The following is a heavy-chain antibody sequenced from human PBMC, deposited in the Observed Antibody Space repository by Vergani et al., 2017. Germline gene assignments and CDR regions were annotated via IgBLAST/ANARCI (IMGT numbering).Heavy chain of an antibody. CDR1: GYTFTSYG. CDR3: ERDAQVAVAGNGRPIDY. D-gene: IGHD6-19*01. CDR2: ISAYNGNT. J-gene: IGHJ4*02. Sequence: QVQLVQSGAEVKKPGASVKVSCKASGYTFTSYGISWVRQSPGQGLEWMGWISAYNGNTNYAQKLQGRVTMTTATSTSTAYMELRSLRSDDTAVYYCERDAQVAVAGNGRPIDYWGQGTLVTVSA. V-gene: IGHV1-18*01.